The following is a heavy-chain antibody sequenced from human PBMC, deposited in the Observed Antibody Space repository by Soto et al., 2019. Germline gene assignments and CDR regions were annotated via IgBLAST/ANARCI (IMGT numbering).Heavy chain of an antibody. D-gene: IGHD2-15*01. CDR3: ARGECSGGSCPVDY. Sequence: QVQLVQSGAEVKKPGSSVKVSCKASGGTFSSYAISWVRQAPGQGLEWMGGIIPIFGTANYAQKFQGRVTITADESTSAAYMDLSSLRAEDTAVYYCARGECSGGSCPVDYWGQGTLVTVSS. CDR1: GGTFSSYA. CDR2: IIPIFGTA. V-gene: IGHV1-69*01. J-gene: IGHJ4*02.